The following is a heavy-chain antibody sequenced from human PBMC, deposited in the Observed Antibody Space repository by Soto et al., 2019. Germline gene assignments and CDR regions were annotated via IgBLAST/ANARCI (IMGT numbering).Heavy chain of an antibody. CDR1: GYTFTSYY. J-gene: IGHJ4*02. CDR2: ITPIFDTT. V-gene: IGHV1-69*01. CDR3: ATGGTTVTRRFDY. Sequence: QVQLVQSGAEVKEPGDSVRVSCEASGYTFTSYYIHWVRQAPGQGLEWMGWITPIFDTTNYAQKFQGRVTITADESTTTVHMELTSLTSEDTAVYYCATGGTTVTRRFDYWGQGTLVTVSS. D-gene: IGHD4-17*01.